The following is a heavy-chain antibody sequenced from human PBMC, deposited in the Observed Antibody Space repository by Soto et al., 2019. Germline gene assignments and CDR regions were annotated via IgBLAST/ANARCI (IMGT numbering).Heavy chain of an antibody. CDR3: ARVGARYAFDI. Sequence: EVQLVESGGGLVQPGGSLRLSCAASGFTFSSYWMSWVRQAPGKGLEWVANIKQEGSEKYYVDSVKGRFTISRDNAKNSLYLQMNSMRAEDTAVYYCARVGARYAFDIWGQGTMVTVSS. CDR1: GFTFSSYW. D-gene: IGHD6-6*01. V-gene: IGHV3-7*03. J-gene: IGHJ3*02. CDR2: IKQEGSEK.